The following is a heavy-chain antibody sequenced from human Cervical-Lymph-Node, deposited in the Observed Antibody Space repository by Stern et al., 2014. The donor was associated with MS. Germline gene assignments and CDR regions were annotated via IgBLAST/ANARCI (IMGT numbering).Heavy chain of an antibody. CDR1: GYTLTELS. CDR2: FDPEDGET. CDR3: ATDRDDFRRGYSAPSKGYGLDV. D-gene: IGHD3-3*01. J-gene: IGHJ6*02. V-gene: IGHV1-24*01. Sequence: VQLVQSGAEVKKPGASVKVSCKVSGYTLTELSMHWVRQAPGKGLEWMGGFDPEDGETIYAQKFQGRVTMTDDTSTDTAYMELSSLRSEDTAVYYCATDRDDFRRGYSAPSKGYGLDVWGQGTTVTVTS.